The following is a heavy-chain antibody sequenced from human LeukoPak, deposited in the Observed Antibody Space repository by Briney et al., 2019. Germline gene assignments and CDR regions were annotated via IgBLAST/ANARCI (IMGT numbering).Heavy chain of an antibody. D-gene: IGHD6-19*01. J-gene: IGHJ4*02. CDR1: GFTFSSYE. V-gene: IGHV3-48*03. Sequence: GGSLRLSCAASGFTFSSYEMNWVRQAPGKGLEWISYISASGTLTHYADSVEGRFTISRDNAKNSLYLQMNSLRAEDTAVYYCAKDRVWLGHLYYFDYWGQGTLVTVSS. CDR3: AKDRVWLGHLYYFDY. CDR2: ISASGTLT.